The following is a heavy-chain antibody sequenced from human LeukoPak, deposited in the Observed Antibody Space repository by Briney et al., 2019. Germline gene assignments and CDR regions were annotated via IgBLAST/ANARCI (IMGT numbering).Heavy chain of an antibody. CDR1: GFTFTSYS. CDR3: ASRATVTTDRFWFDP. D-gene: IGHD4-11*01. V-gene: IGHV3-23*01. J-gene: IGHJ5*02. CDR2: ISGGGGST. Sequence: GGSLRLSCAASGFTFTSYSMNWVRQAPGKGLEWVSTISGGGGSTYYADSVKGRFTISRDNSKNTLYLQMNSLRAEDTAVYYCASRATVTTDRFWFDPWGQGTLVTVSS.